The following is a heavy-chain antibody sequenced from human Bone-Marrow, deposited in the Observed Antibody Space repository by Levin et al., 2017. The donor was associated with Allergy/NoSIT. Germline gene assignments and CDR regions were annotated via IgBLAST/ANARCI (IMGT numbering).Heavy chain of an antibody. J-gene: IGHJ6*02. Sequence: ASVKVSCAASGFTISSNYMSWVRQAPGKGLEWVSVIYSGGSTYYADSVKGRFTISRDNSKNTLYLQMNSLRAEDTAVYYCARDYYGMDVWGQGTTVTVSS. CDR3: ARDYYGMDV. CDR2: IYSGGST. CDR1: GFTISSNY. V-gene: IGHV3-53*01.